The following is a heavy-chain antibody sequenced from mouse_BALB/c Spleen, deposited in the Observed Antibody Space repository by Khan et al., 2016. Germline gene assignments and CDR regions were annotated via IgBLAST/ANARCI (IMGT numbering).Heavy chain of an antibody. Sequence: VQLQQSGPELVKPGALVKMSCKAAGYTFTSYVMHWVKQKPGQGLEWIGYINPYNDGTKYNEKFKGKATLTSDKSSSTAYMELSSLTSEDSAVYYCASTGDYRYERGTYFDYWGQGTTLTVSS. J-gene: IGHJ2*01. V-gene: IGHV1S136*01. CDR2: INPYNDGT. CDR3: ASTGDYRYERGTYFDY. D-gene: IGHD2-14*01. CDR1: GYTFTSYV.